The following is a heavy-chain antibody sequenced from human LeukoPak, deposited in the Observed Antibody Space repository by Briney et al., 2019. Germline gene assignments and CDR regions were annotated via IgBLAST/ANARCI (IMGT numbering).Heavy chain of an antibody. D-gene: IGHD4-17*01. Sequence: PGGSLRLSCAGSDFSFITYAMSWVRQPPGKGLEWIGEIYHSGSTNYNPSLKSRVTISVDKSKNQFSLKLSSVTAADTAVYYCARVMYDYGDYALDYWGQGTLVTVSS. V-gene: IGHV4-4*02. CDR3: ARVMYDYGDYALDY. J-gene: IGHJ4*02. CDR1: DFSFITYAM. CDR2: IYHSGST.